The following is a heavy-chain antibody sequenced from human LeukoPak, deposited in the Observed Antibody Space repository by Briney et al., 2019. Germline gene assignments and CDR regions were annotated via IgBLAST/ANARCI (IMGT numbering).Heavy chain of an antibody. CDR2: ISYDGSNK. J-gene: IGHJ4*02. V-gene: IGHV3-30*18. CDR3: GKSGGYYYNFDY. D-gene: IGHD3-22*01. Sequence: PGRSLRLSCAASGFTFSSYGMHWVRQAPGKGLELVAVISYDGSNKYYADSVKGRFTISRDNSKDSVYLQMNSLRAEDTAVYYCGKSGGYYYNFDYWGQGTLVTVS. CDR1: GFTFSSYG.